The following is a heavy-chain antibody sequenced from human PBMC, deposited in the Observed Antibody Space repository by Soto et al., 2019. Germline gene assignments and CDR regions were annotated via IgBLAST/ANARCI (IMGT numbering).Heavy chain of an antibody. CDR3: ARDSATPFDY. CDR1: GGTFSRYT. D-gene: IGHD2-15*01. Sequence: QVQLVQSGAEVKKPGSSVKVSCKASGGTFSRYTIRWVRKAPGQGLDCMGRIIPSLGIPNYAQKYQVRVTITADKSTSTAYMELSTLRSEDTAVYYCARDSATPFDYWGQGTLVTVSS. J-gene: IGHJ4*02. V-gene: IGHV1-69*08. CDR2: IIPSLGIP.